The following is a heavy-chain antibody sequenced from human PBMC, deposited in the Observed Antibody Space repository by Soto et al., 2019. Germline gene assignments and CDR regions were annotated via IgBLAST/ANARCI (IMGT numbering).Heavy chain of an antibody. Sequence: QITLKESGPTLVKPTQTLTLTCTFSGFSLISNGIAVGWVRQAPGEALEWLALIYWDDERRYRPSLKNRLTITKDTSKNQVVLTMTNMDPVDTATYYCVRSYNGYYTGTLDIWGQGILVTVSS. D-gene: IGHD3-3*01. CDR1: GFSLISNGIA. V-gene: IGHV2-5*02. CDR2: IYWDDER. CDR3: VRSYNGYYTGTLDI. J-gene: IGHJ3*02.